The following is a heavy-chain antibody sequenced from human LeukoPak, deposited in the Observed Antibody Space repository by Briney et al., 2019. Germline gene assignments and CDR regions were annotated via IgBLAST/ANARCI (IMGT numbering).Heavy chain of an antibody. D-gene: IGHD7-27*01. CDR1: GFTFSSYS. V-gene: IGHV3-48*01. CDR2: ISSSSSTI. J-gene: IGHJ4*02. Sequence: GGSLRLSCAASGFTFSSYSMNWVRQAPGKGLEWVSYISSSSSTICYADSVKGRFTISRDNAKNSLYLQMNSLRAEDTAVYYCARDLGATGDPDYWGQGTLVTVSS. CDR3: ARDLGATGDPDY.